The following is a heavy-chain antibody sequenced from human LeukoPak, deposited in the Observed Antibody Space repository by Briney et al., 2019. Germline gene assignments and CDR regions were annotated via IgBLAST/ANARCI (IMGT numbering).Heavy chain of an antibody. D-gene: IGHD2-15*01. CDR3: ARTTEGYCRGRSCYSYYYYMDV. V-gene: IGHV4-61*01. Sequence: PSETLSLTCTVSGGSISSGSYYWSWIRQPPGKGLEWIGYIHYSGSTYYKPSLKSRVTISVDTSKNQFSLKLSSVTAADTAVYYCARTTEGYCRGRSCYSYYYYMDVWGKGTTVTVSS. J-gene: IGHJ6*03. CDR1: GGSISSGSYY. CDR2: IHYSGST.